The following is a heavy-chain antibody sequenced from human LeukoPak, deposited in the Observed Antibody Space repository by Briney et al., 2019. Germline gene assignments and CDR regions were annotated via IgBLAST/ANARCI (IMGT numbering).Heavy chain of an antibody. CDR1: GGSISSDSYY. D-gene: IGHD2-21*01. CDR2: IYTSGST. V-gene: IGHV4-61*02. Sequence: PSETLSLTCTVSGGSISSDSYYWNWIRQPAGKGLEWIGRIYTSGSTNYNPSLKSRVTISVDTSKNQFSLKLSSVTAADTAVYYCARGYCGGDCFSLGDIWGQGTTATVSS. J-gene: IGHJ3*02. CDR3: ARGYCGGDCFSLGDI.